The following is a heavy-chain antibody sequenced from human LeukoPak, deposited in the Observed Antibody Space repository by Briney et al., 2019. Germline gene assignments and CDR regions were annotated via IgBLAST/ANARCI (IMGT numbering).Heavy chain of an antibody. Sequence: ASVKVSCKASGYTFTAYYIHWVRQAPGQGLEWLGWINPNSGDTNYAQRFHGRVTMTRDASISTVYMDFTRLMSDDTAVYYCARDTVVVVAATVHNWFDPWGQGTLVTVSS. CDR1: GYTFTAYY. CDR3: ARDTVVVVAATVHNWFDP. J-gene: IGHJ5*02. D-gene: IGHD2-15*01. V-gene: IGHV1-2*02. CDR2: INPNSGDT.